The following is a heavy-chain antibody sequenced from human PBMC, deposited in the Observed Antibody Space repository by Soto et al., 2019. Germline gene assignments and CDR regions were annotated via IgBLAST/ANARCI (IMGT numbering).Heavy chain of an antibody. J-gene: IGHJ4*02. CDR1: GYTFTSYY. D-gene: IGHD3-22*01. V-gene: IGHV1-46*01. CDR3: RVVVITYRYFDY. Sequence: ASVKVSCKASGYTFTSYYMHWVRQAPGQGLEWMGIINPSGGSTSYAQKFQGRVTMTRDTSTSTVYMELSSLRSEDTAVYYCRVVVITYRYFDYWGQGTLVTVSS. CDR2: INPSGGST.